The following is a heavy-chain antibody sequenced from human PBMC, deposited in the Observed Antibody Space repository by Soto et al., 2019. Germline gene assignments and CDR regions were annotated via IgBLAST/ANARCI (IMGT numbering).Heavy chain of an antibody. CDR3: ARGLSGYDYYYYMDV. V-gene: IGHV5-51*01. CDR1: GCSFTSYW. Sequence: LGESLKISCKGSGCSFTSYWIGWVRQMPGKGLEWMGIIYPGDSDTRYSPSFQGQVTISADKSISTAYLQWSSLKASDTAMYYCARGLSGYDYYYYMDVWGKGTTVTVS. D-gene: IGHD5-12*01. J-gene: IGHJ6*03. CDR2: IYPGDSDT.